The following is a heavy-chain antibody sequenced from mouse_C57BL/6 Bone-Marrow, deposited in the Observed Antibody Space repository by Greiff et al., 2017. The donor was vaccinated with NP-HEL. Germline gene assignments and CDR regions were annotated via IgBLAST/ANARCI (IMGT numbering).Heavy chain of an antibody. V-gene: IGHV2-5*01. D-gene: IGHD1-1*01. CDR2: IWRGGST. Sequence: QVHVKQSGPGLVQPSQSLSIICTVSGFSLTSYGVHWVRQSPGKGLEWLGVIWRGGSTDYNAAFMSRLSITKDNSKSQVFFKMNSLQADDTAIYYCAKVHGSRDYFDYWGQGTTLTVSS. CDR3: AKVHGSRDYFDY. CDR1: GFSLTSYG. J-gene: IGHJ2*01.